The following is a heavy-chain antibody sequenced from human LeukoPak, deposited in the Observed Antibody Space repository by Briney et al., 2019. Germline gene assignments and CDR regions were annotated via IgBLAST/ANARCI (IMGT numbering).Heavy chain of an antibody. Sequence: GGSLRLSCAASGFTFSSYAMSWVRQAPGKGLEWVSAISGSGGSTYYADSVKGRFTISRDNSKSTLYLQMNSLRAEDTAVYYCAKDRNLYYDILTGLDYWGQGTLVTVSS. D-gene: IGHD3-9*01. CDR2: ISGSGGST. V-gene: IGHV3-23*01. CDR1: GFTFSSYA. CDR3: AKDRNLYYDILTGLDY. J-gene: IGHJ4*02.